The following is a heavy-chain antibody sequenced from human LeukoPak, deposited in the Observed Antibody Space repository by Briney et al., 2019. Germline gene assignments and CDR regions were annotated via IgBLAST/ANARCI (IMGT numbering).Heavy chain of an antibody. CDR2: MNPNSGNT. D-gene: IGHD3-22*01. CDR3: ARGGQPGDYYDSCGYYPDFDP. V-gene: IGHV1-8*03. Sequence: ASVKVSCKASGYTFTSYDINWVRQATGQGLEWMGWMNPNSGNTGYAQKFQGRVTITRNTSISTAYMELSSLRSEDTAVYYCARGGQPGDYYDSCGYYPDFDPWGQGTLVTVSS. CDR1: GYTFTSYD. J-gene: IGHJ5*02.